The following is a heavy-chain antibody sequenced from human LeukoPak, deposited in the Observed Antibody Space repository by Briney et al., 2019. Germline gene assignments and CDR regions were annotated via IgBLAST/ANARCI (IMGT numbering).Heavy chain of an antibody. V-gene: IGHV3-66*01. CDR2: IYSGDTT. J-gene: IGHJ6*02. Sequence: GSLRLSCAASGFTVSSTCMTWVRQAPGKGLEWVSFIYSGDTTFYANSVKGRFTISRDNSKNTLNLQMNSLRAEDTAVYYCARDGGSGTYYAEDSYYYGMDVWGQGTTVTVSS. CDR1: GFTVSSTC. D-gene: IGHD3-10*01. CDR3: ARDGGSGTYYAEDSYYYGMDV.